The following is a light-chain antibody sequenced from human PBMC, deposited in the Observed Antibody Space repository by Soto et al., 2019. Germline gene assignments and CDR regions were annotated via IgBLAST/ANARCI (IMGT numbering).Light chain of an antibody. Sequence: EIVMTQSPATLSVSPGDRAALSCRASQSVGSNLAWYQQKPGQAPRLLIYGASTRATGIPARFSGSGSGTEFTLTISSLLSEVFAIYFCQQYNNWPPDRTFGQGTKVEIK. CDR1: QSVGSN. J-gene: IGKJ1*01. CDR2: GAS. CDR3: QQYNNWPPDRT. V-gene: IGKV3-15*01.